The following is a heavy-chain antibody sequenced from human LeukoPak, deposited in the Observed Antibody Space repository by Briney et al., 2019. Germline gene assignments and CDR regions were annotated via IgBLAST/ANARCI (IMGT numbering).Heavy chain of an antibody. J-gene: IGHJ4*02. D-gene: IGHD6-13*01. CDR3: ARGTLKAAATDFDY. V-gene: IGHV3-20*04. Sequence: GGSLRLSCAASGLTFDDYGMSWARQAPGKGLEWVSGINWNGGSTCYADSVKGRFTISRDNAKNSLYLQMNSLRAEDTALYYCARGTLKAAATDFDYWGQGTLVTVSS. CDR2: INWNGGST. CDR1: GLTFDDYG.